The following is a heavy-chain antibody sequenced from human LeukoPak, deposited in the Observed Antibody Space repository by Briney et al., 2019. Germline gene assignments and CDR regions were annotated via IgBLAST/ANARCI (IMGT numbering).Heavy chain of an antibody. V-gene: IGHV4-34*01. J-gene: IGHJ6*02. CDR1: GGSFSGYY. Sequence: SETLSLTCAVYGGSFSGYYWSWIRQPPGKGLEWIGEINHSGSTNYNPSLKSRVTISVDTSKNQFSLKLSSVTAADTAVYYCARATLAGYSSGWKEGYYGMDVWGQGTTVTVSS. CDR2: INHSGST. CDR3: ARATLAGYSSGWKEGYYGMDV. D-gene: IGHD6-19*01.